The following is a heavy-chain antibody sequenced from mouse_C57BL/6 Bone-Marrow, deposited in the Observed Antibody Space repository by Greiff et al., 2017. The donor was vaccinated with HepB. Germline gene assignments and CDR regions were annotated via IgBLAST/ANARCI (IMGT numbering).Heavy chain of an antibody. J-gene: IGHJ4*01. V-gene: IGHV5-4*01. D-gene: IGHD2-13*01. CDR2: ISDGGSYT. CDR3: ARERRLEGAMDY. CDR1: GFTFSSYA. Sequence: EVHLVESGGGLVKPGGSLKLSCAASGFTFSSYAMSWVRQTPEKRLEWVATISDGGSYTYYPDNVKGRFTISRDNAKNNLYLQMSHLKSEDTAMYYCARERRLEGAMDYWGQGTSVTVSS.